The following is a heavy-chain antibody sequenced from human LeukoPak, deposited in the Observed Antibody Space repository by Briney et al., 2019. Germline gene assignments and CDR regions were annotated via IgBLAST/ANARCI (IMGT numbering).Heavy chain of an antibody. CDR2: ISSSSYI. Sequence: GGSLRLSCAASGFTFSSYSMNWVRQAPGKGLEWVSSISSSSYIYYADSVKGRFTISRDNAKNSLYLQMNSLRAEDTAVYYCARDQYYDSSGYYAYWGQGTLVTASS. V-gene: IGHV3-21*01. CDR3: ARDQYYDSSGYYAY. J-gene: IGHJ4*02. CDR1: GFTFSSYS. D-gene: IGHD3-22*01.